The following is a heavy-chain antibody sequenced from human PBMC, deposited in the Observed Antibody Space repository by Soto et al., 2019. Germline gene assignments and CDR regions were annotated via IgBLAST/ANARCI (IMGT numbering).Heavy chain of an antibody. CDR2: ISSSGSSI. V-gene: IGHV3-48*03. CDR3: ARDGRGATGYSDY. Sequence: GGSLRLSCAASGFDFSSYEMNWVRQAPGKGLEWVSYISSSGSSIYYADSVKGRFTISRDDAKNSLYLQMNSLRAEDTAVYYCARDGRGATGYSDYWGQGTPVIVSS. D-gene: IGHD3-9*01. J-gene: IGHJ4*02. CDR1: GFDFSSYE.